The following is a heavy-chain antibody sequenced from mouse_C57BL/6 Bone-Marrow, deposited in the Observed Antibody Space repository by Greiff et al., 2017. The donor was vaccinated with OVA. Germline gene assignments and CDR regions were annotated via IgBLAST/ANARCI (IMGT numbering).Heavy chain of an antibody. J-gene: IGHJ3*01. CDR3: ARGYDYDEAWFAY. Sequence: VQLQQSGAELARPGASVKLSCKASGYTFTSYGISWVKQRTGQGLEWIGEIYPRSGNTYYNEKFKGKATLTADKSSSTAYMELRSLTSEDSAVYFCARGYDYDEAWFAYWGQGTLVTVSA. V-gene: IGHV1-81*01. D-gene: IGHD2-4*01. CDR1: GYTFTSYG. CDR2: IYPRSGNT.